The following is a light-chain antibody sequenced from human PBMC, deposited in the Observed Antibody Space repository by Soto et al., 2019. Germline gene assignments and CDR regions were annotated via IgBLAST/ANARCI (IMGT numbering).Light chain of an antibody. CDR2: EVT. CDR1: SSDVGFYNF. Sequence: QSALTQLPSASGSPGQSLTISCTGTSSDVGFYNFVSWYQQRPGKAPKLVIYEVTKRPSAVPDRFSGSKSGSTASLTVSGLQADDEADYYCASYAGTKLFVFGSGTKVT. CDR3: ASYAGTKLFV. J-gene: IGLJ1*01. V-gene: IGLV2-8*01.